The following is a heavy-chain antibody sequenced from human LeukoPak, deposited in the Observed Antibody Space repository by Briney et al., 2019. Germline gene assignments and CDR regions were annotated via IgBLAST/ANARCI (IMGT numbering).Heavy chain of an antibody. CDR3: ARGVYTSSWSLDS. CDR1: GFTFSSYA. J-gene: IGHJ4*02. V-gene: IGHV3-23*01. D-gene: IGHD6-13*01. CDR2: ISGSGGST. Sequence: PGGSLRLSCAASGFTFSSYAMSWVRQAPGKGLEWVSAISGSGGSTYYADSVKGRFTISRDNSKNTLYLQMNSLRPEDTALYYCARGVYTSSWSLDSWGQGTLVTVSS.